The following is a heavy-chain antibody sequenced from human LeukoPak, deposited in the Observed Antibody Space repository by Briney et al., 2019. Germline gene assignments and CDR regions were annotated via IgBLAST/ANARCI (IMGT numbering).Heavy chain of an antibody. Sequence: SETLSLTCTVSGGSISSYYWSWIRQPAGKGLEWIGRIYTSGSTNYNPSLKSRVTMSVDTSKNQFSLKLSSVTAAGTAVYYCAREGSGYSYGYLSAFDIWGQGTMVTVSS. D-gene: IGHD5-18*01. V-gene: IGHV4-4*07. CDR3: AREGSGYSYGYLSAFDI. CDR1: GGSISSYY. J-gene: IGHJ3*02. CDR2: IYTSGST.